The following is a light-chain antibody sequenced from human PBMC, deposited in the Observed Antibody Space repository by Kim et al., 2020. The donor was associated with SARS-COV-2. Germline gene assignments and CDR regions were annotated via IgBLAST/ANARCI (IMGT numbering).Light chain of an antibody. J-gene: IGKJ3*01. CDR1: QSIRNW. V-gene: IGKV1-5*03. CDR3: QQYNSYT. Sequence: DIQMTQSPSTLSASVGDRVTITCRASQSIRNWLDWYQQKAGKAPKLLIFKASSLESGVPSRFSGSGSGTEFTLTISSLQPDDFASYYCQQYNSYTFGPGTKVDIK. CDR2: KAS.